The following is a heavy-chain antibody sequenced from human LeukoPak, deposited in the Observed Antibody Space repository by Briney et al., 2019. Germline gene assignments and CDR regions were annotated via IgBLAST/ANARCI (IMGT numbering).Heavy chain of an antibody. CDR3: ARDTHYYGMDV. CDR2: IYYSGNT. J-gene: IGHJ6*04. V-gene: IGHV4-59*01. Sequence: SETLSLTCTVSGGSINNYYWSWIRQPPGKGLEWIGYIYYSGNTNYNPSLKSRVTISVDTSKDQFSLKLSSVTAADTAVYYRARDTHYYGMDVWGKGTTVTVSS. CDR1: GGSINNYY.